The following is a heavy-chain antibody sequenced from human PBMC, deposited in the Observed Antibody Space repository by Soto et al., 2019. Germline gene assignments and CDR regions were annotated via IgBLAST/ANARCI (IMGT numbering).Heavy chain of an antibody. J-gene: IGHJ6*02. D-gene: IGHD2-2*01. V-gene: IGHV1-69*01. Sequence: QVQLVQSGAEVKKPGSSVKVSCKASGGTFSSYAISWVRQAPGQGLEWMGGIIPIFGTANYAQKFQGRVTITADESTSTAYMELSSLRSEDTAVYYCAKGGYCSSTSCYQYYYYYGMDVWGQGTTVTVSS. CDR3: AKGGYCSSTSCYQYYYYYGMDV. CDR2: IIPIFGTA. CDR1: GGTFSSYA.